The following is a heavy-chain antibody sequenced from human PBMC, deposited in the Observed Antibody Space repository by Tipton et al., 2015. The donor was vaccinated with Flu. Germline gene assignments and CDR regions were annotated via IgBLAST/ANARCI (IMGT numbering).Heavy chain of an antibody. D-gene: IGHD6-13*01. CDR1: GGAVISIGYY. V-gene: IGHV4-39*07. Sequence: TLSLTCTVSGGAVISIGYYWAWIRQSPGKGLEWIGSMYHRASSYFNPSLRSRVTISIDTSKNQFSLRLSSVTAADTAVYYCARMNVAAGSFYIDNWGQGTLVTVSS. CDR2: MYHRASS. J-gene: IGHJ4*02. CDR3: ARMNVAAGSFYIDN.